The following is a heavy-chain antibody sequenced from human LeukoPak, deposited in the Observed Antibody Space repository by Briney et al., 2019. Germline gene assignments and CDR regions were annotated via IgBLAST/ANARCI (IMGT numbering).Heavy chain of an antibody. Sequence: GGSLRLSCAASGFTFSSYSMNWVRQAPGKGLEWVSSISSSSSSYIYYADSVKGRFTISRDNAKNSLYLQMNSLRAEDTAVYYCARDKGIAVAGTWNYFDYWGQGTLVTVSS. J-gene: IGHJ4*02. CDR2: ISSSSSSYI. D-gene: IGHD6-19*01. CDR3: ARDKGIAVAGTWNYFDY. CDR1: GFTFSSYS. V-gene: IGHV3-21*01.